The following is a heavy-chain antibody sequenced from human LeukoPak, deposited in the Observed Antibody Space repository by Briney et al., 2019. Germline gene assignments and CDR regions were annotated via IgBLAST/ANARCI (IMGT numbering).Heavy chain of an antibody. D-gene: IGHD3-10*01. CDR1: GGSISSGDYY. Sequence: SETLSLTCTVSGGSISSGDYYWSWIRQPPGKGLEWIGYIYYSGSTYYNPSLKSRVTISVDTSKNQFSLKLSSVTAADTAVYYCARVPWFGELLAWFDPWGQGTLVTVSS. J-gene: IGHJ5*02. CDR3: ARVPWFGELLAWFDP. V-gene: IGHV4-30-4*01. CDR2: IYYSGST.